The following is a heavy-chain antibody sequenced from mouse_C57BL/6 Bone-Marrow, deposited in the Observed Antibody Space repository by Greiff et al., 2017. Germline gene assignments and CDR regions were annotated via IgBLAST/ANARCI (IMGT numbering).Heavy chain of an antibody. Sequence: EVQRVESGAELVRPGASVKLSCTASGFNIKDDYMHWVKQRPEQGLEWIGWIDPENGDTEYASKFQGKATITADTSSNTAYLQLSSLTSEDTAVYYCTRDGGFAYGGQGTLVTVSA. CDR2: IDPENGDT. J-gene: IGHJ3*01. V-gene: IGHV14-4*01. CDR1: GFNIKDDY. D-gene: IGHD3-3*01. CDR3: TRDGGFAY.